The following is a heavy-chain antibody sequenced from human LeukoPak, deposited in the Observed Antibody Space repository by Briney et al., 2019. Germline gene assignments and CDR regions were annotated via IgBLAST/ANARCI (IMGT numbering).Heavy chain of an antibody. J-gene: IGHJ6*02. CDR2: IKQDGSEK. D-gene: IGHD3-3*01. V-gene: IGHV3-7*04. CDR1: GFTFSSYW. Sequence: PGGSLTLSCAASGFTFSSYWMSWVRQAPGKGLEWVANIKQDGSEKYYVDSVKGRFTISRDNGKNSLYLQMNSLRAEDTAVYYCARVWIDYYYYYGMDVWGQGTTVTVSS. CDR3: ARVWIDYYYYYGMDV.